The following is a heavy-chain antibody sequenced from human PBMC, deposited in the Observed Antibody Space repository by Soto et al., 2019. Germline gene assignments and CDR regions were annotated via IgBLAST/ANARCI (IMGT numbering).Heavy chain of an antibody. Sequence: PSETLSLTCTVSGGSISSGDYYWSWIRQPPGKGLEWIGYIYYSGSTYYNPSLKSRVTISVDTSKNQFSLKLSSVTAADTAVYYCARRLVGATREYYYYGMDVWGQGTTVTVSS. CDR1: GGSISSGDYY. V-gene: IGHV4-30-4*01. CDR3: ARRLVGATREYYYYGMDV. CDR2: IYYSGST. D-gene: IGHD1-26*01. J-gene: IGHJ6*02.